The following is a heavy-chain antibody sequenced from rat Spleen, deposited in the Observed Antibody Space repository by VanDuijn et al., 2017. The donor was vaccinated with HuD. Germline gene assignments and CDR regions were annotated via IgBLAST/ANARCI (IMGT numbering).Heavy chain of an antibody. V-gene: IGHV5-31*01. D-gene: IGHD1-6*01. CDR1: GFTFNNYW. CDR3: ATGPRILRLDWFAY. J-gene: IGHJ3*01. CDR2: ITNAAGKV. Sequence: EVQLVESGGGLVQPGRSLKLSCVASGFTFNNYWMTWIRQAPGKGLEWVASITNAAGKVHYPDSVKGRFTISRDNAKNTLYLQMDSLRSEDTATYYCATGPRILRLDWFAYWGQGTLVTVSS.